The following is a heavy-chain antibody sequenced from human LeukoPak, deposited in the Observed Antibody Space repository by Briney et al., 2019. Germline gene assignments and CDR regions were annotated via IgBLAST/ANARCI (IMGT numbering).Heavy chain of an antibody. J-gene: IGHJ3*02. D-gene: IGHD2-21*01. Sequence: PSETLSLTCTVSGGSLSNHYWNWIRHPAGTGLEYIGRIFHTGSTNYNPSLKSRVTMSVDTSNNQFSLNLTSVTAADTAVYYCARGPLGGDSFDIWGQGTMVTVSS. CDR3: ARGPLGGDSFDI. V-gene: IGHV4-4*07. CDR2: IFHTGST. CDR1: GGSLSNHY.